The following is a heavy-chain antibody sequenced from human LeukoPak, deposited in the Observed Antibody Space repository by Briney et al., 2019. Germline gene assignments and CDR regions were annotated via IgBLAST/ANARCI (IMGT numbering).Heavy chain of an antibody. CDR2: INHSGST. CDR3: ARDYLVRGVIAYYFDY. Sequence: SETLSLTCAVYGGSFSGYYWSWIRQPPGKGLEWIGEINHSGSTNYSPSLKSRVTISVDTSKNQFSLKLSSVTAADTAVYYCARDYLVRGVIAYYFDYWGQGTLVTVSS. D-gene: IGHD3-10*02. CDR1: GGSFSGYY. V-gene: IGHV4-34*01. J-gene: IGHJ4*02.